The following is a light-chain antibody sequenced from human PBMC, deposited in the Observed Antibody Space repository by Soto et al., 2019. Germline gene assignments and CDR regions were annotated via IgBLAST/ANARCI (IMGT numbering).Light chain of an antibody. Sequence: QSALTQPASVSGSPGQSITISCTGTSSDVGSYNFVSWYQQHPGKAPKLMIYEGSKRPSGVSNRFSGSKSGNTASLTISGLQAEDESDYYCCSYAGSSTLVFGGGTKDTVL. CDR1: SSDVGSYNF. J-gene: IGLJ2*01. CDR3: CSYAGSSTLV. V-gene: IGLV2-23*01. CDR2: EGS.